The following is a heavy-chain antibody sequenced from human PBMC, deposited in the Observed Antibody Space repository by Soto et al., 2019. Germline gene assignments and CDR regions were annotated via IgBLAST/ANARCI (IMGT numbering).Heavy chain of an antibody. V-gene: IGHV1-18*01. J-gene: IGHJ6*02. Sequence: QVQLVQSGDEVRKPGSSVKVSCKASGYIFVNYGIAWVRQAPGQGLECMGWISTYSGNTHYASKVQGRLNMTTDTTTSTAYMGLGSLTSDDTAVYYCAMVDNYVTPTPQDVWGQGTTVTVSS. CDR1: GYIFVNYG. CDR2: ISTYSGNT. D-gene: IGHD3-16*01. CDR3: AMVDNYVTPTPQDV.